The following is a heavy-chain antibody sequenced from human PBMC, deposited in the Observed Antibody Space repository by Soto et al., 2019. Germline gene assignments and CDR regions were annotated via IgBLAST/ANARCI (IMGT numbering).Heavy chain of an antibody. CDR1: GGSISSGGYY. D-gene: IGHD4-17*01. J-gene: IGHJ6*02. V-gene: IGHV4-31*03. CDR3: ARDGTNGAKTWGYYYYGMDV. CDR2: IYYSGST. Sequence: QVQLQESGPGLVKPSQTLSLTCTVSGGSISSGGYYWSWIRQHPGKGLEWIGYIYYSGSTYYNPSLKSRVTISVDTYKNQFSLKLSSVTAADTAVYYCARDGTNGAKTWGYYYYGMDVWGQGTTVTVSS.